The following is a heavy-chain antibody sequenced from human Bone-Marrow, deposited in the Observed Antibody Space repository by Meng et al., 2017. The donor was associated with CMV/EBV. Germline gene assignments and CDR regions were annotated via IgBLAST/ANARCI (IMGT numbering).Heavy chain of an antibody. V-gene: IGHV1-2*02. CDR1: GGTFSSYA. Sequence: ASVKVSCKASGGTFSSYAISWVRQAPGQGLEWMGWINPNSGGTNYAQKFQGRVTMTRDTSISTAYMELSRLRSDDTAVYYCARDSSGWPLIDYWGQGTRVTVSS. D-gene: IGHD6-19*01. CDR2: INPNSGGT. CDR3: ARDSSGWPLIDY. J-gene: IGHJ4*02.